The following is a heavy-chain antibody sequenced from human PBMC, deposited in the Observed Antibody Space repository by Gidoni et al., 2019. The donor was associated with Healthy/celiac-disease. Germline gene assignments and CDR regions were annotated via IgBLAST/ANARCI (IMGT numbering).Heavy chain of an antibody. Sequence: QITLKESGPTLVKPTQTLTLTCTFSGFSLSTSGVGLGWIRQPPGKALEWLALIYWNDVKRYSPSMKSRLTITKDTSKNQVVLTMTNMDPVDTATYYCAHIGLAARPFPRWFDPWGQGTLVTVSS. CDR1: GFSLSTSGVG. V-gene: IGHV2-5*01. CDR2: IYWNDVK. D-gene: IGHD6-6*01. J-gene: IGHJ5*02. CDR3: AHIGLAARPFPRWFDP.